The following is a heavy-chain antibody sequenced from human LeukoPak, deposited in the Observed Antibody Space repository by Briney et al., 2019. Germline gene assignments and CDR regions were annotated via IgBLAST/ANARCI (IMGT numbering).Heavy chain of an antibody. J-gene: IGHJ4*02. V-gene: IGHV4-31*03. D-gene: IGHD6-13*01. CDR2: IYYSGST. Sequence: TSETLSLTCTVSGGSISSGGYYWSWIRQHPGKGLEWLGYIYYSGSTYYNPSLKSRVTISADTSKNQFSLKLSSVTAADTAVYYCAIKTGSIAAAGTGTGNVDYWGQGTLVTVSS. CDR1: GGSISSGGYY. CDR3: AIKTGSIAAAGTGTGNVDY.